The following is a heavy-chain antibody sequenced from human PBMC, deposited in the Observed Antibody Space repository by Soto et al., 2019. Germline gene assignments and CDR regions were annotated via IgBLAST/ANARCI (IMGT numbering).Heavy chain of an antibody. Sequence: QLQLQESGPGLVTPSETLTLTSTVSGGSISSGSYYWGWMLQPPGKGLEWIGSIYYSGSTYYNPSLNSRLTISVATPNSQSTFGLSSVIAAYTPVYYCAGLSCMDVCGQGTTVTVSS. D-gene: IGHD2-15*01. V-gene: IGHV4-39*01. CDR3: AGLSCMDV. CDR2: IYYSGST. CDR1: GGSISSGSYY. J-gene: IGHJ6*02.